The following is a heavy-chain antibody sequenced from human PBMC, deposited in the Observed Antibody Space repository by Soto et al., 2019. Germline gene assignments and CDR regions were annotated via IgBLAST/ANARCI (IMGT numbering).Heavy chain of an antibody. CDR1: GYTFTSYG. V-gene: IGHV1-18*01. CDR2: ISAYNGKT. J-gene: IGHJ4*02. D-gene: IGHD1-26*01. CDR3: ARDRGSYALYY. Sequence: QVQLVQSGAEVKKHGASVKVSCKASGYTFTSYGISWVRQTPGQGLEWMGWISAYNGKTNYAQKLQGRVTMTTDTSTSPAYMELRSLRAADTAVDYCARDRGSYALYYWGQGTPVTFSS.